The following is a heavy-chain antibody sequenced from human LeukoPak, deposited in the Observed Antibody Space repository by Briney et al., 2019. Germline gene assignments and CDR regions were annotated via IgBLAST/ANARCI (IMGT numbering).Heavy chain of an antibody. CDR2: IIPILGIA. J-gene: IGHJ4*02. CDR3: ARDRIAAAGTDFDY. D-gene: IGHD6-13*01. Sequence: LGAPVKVSCKASGGTFSSYAISWVRQAPGQGLEWMGRIIPILGIANYAQKFQGRVTITADKSTSTAYMELSSLRSEDTAVYYCARDRIAAAGTDFDYWGQGTLVTVSS. CDR1: GGTFSSYA. V-gene: IGHV1-69*04.